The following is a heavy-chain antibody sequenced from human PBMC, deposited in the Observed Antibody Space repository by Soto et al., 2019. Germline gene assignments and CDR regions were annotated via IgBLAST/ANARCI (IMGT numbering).Heavy chain of an antibody. V-gene: IGHV1-3*01. D-gene: IGHD3-22*01. Sequence: QVQLVQSGAEVKKPGASVKVSCKASGYTFTSYAMHWVRQAPGQRLEWMGWINAGNGNTKYSQMFQGRVTITRDTSASTAYMELSSVRSEATAVYYCASSYYYDSSGYSSLYYYYGMDVWGQGTTVTGSS. CDR2: INAGNGNT. J-gene: IGHJ6*02. CDR3: ASSYYYDSSGYSSLYYYYGMDV. CDR1: GYTFTSYA.